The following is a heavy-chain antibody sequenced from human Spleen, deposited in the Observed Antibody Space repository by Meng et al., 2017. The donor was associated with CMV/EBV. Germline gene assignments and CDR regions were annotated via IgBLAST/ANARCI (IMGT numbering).Heavy chain of an antibody. V-gene: IGHV3-30-3*01. J-gene: IGHJ6*02. CDR3: ARNTHDIVVVPAAILEGHGMDV. Sequence: GESLKISCAASGFTFSSYAMHWVRQAPGKGLEWVAVISYDGSNKYYADSVKGRFTISRDNSKNTLYLQMNSLRPEDTAVYYCARNTHDIVVVPAAILEGHGMDVWGQGTTVTVSS. D-gene: IGHD2-2*01. CDR1: GFTFSSYA. CDR2: ISYDGSNK.